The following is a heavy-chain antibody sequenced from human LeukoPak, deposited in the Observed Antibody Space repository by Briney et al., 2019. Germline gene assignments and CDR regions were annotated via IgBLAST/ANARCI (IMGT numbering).Heavy chain of an antibody. J-gene: IGHJ4*02. Sequence: PSETLSLTCTVSGGSISSSSYYWGWIRQPPGKGLEWIGEINHSGSTNYNPSLKSRVTISVDTSKNQFSLKLSSVTAADTAVYYCARGYRRFGLSFLGYWGQGTLVTVSS. D-gene: IGHD3-10*01. CDR2: INHSGST. V-gene: IGHV4-39*07. CDR1: GGSISSSSYY. CDR3: ARGYRRFGLSFLGY.